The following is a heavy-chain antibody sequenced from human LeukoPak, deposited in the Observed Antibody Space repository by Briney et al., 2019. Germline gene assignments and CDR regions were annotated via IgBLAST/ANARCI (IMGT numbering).Heavy chain of an antibody. Sequence: ASVKVSCKVSGYTLTELSMHWVRQAPGKGLEWMGGFDPEDGETIYAQKFQGRVAMTEDTSTDTAYMELSSLRSEDTAVYYCATYVYSGSYFDHWGQGTLVTVSS. CDR3: ATYVYSGSYFDH. D-gene: IGHD1-26*01. V-gene: IGHV1-24*01. CDR2: FDPEDGET. J-gene: IGHJ4*02. CDR1: GYTLTELS.